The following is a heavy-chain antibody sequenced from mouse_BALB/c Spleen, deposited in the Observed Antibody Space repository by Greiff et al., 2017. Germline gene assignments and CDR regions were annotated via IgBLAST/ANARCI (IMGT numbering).Heavy chain of an antibody. CDR3: ARRGITTSWFAY. J-gene: IGHJ3*01. Sequence: VQLKQPGPELVKPGASVKVSCKASGYAFTSYNMHWVKQSHGKSLEWIGYIDPYNGGTSYNQKFKGKATLTVDKSSSTAYMHLNSLTSEDSAVYYCARRGITTSWFAYWGQGTLVTVSA. CDR1: GYAFTSYN. CDR2: IDPYNGGT. D-gene: IGHD2-4*01. V-gene: IGHV1S135*01.